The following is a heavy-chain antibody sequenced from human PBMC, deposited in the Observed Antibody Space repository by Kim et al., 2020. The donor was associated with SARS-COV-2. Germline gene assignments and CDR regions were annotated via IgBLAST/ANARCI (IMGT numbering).Heavy chain of an antibody. D-gene: IGHD1-26*01. CDR3: ARDVSVGGEGETV. V-gene: IGHV3-33*01. J-gene: IGHJ6*04. CDR2: IWYDGSNK. CDR1: GFTFSSYD. Sequence: GGSLRLSCAASGFTFSSYDMHWVRQAPGKGLEWVAVIWYDGSNKYYADSVKGRFTISRDNSKNTLYLQMNSLRAEDTAVYYCARDVSVGGEGETVWGKGTTVTVSS.